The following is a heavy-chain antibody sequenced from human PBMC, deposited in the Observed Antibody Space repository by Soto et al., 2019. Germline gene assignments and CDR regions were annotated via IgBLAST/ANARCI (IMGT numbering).Heavy chain of an antibody. Sequence: QVQLQESGPGLVKPSQTLSLTCTVSGASISRGAYYWSWIRQHPGKGLEWIGHMYYSGTTYYNPYVKTRVIISVDTSKNQFSLKLPSVTAADTAVFFCARASITMARGPYMDVWGQGTTVTVSS. CDR1: GASISRGAYY. CDR2: MYYSGTT. D-gene: IGHD3-10*01. CDR3: ARASITMARGPYMDV. V-gene: IGHV4-31*03. J-gene: IGHJ6*02.